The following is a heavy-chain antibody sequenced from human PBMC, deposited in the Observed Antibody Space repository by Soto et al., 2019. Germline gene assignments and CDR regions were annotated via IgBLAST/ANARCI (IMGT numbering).Heavy chain of an antibody. J-gene: IGHJ4*02. V-gene: IGHV3-33*01. D-gene: IGHD6-13*01. CDR2: IWSDGSNK. Sequence: GGSLRLSCAASGFTFSTYHMHWVRQAPDKGLEWVAVIWSDGSNKYYADSVKGRSTISRDNSKNTLYLQMNSLRVEDTAVYYCARIGSWALNFDYWGQGTLVTVSS. CDR1: GFTFSTYH. CDR3: ARIGSWALNFDY.